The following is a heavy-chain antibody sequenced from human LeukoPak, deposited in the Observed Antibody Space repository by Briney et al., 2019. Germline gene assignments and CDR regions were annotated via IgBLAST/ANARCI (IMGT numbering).Heavy chain of an antibody. CDR2: ISDGFGST. CDR3: ARACSGGSCYLAAFDI. CDR1: GFTFSTYA. D-gene: IGHD2-15*01. J-gene: IGHJ3*02. Sequence: GGSLRLSCAASGFTFSTYAMSWVRQAPGKGLEWVSAISDGFGSTYYADSVKGRFTISRDNSKNTLYLQMNSLRADDTAVYYCARACSGGSCYLAAFDIWGQGTMVTVSS. V-gene: IGHV3-23*01.